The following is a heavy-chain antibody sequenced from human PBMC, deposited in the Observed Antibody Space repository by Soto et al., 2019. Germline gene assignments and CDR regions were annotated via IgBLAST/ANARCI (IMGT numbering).Heavy chain of an antibody. V-gene: IGHV3-23*01. CDR3: AGSSXWYNWFDP. CDR1: GFTFSSDA. D-gene: IGHD6-19*01. J-gene: IGHJ5*02. Sequence: PGGSLRLSCAASGFTFSSDAMSWVRQAPGKGLEWVSAISGSGGSTYYADSVKGRFTISRDNSKNTLYLQMNSLRAEDTAVYYCAGSSXWYNWFDPWGQGTVITVSS. CDR2: ISGSGGST.